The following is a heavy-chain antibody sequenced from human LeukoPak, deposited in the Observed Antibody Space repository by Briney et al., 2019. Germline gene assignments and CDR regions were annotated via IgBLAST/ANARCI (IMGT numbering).Heavy chain of an antibody. J-gene: IGHJ4*02. V-gene: IGHV1-69*05. CDR2: IIPLFGTA. CDR1: GGTFSTYA. D-gene: IGHD1-26*01. Sequence: SVKVSCKASGGTFSTYAVNWVRQAPGQGLEWMGGIIPLFGTANYAQKFQGRVTITTDESTSTAYMELSSLRFEDTAIYYCARVFARGGEISGSYYYYWGQGTLVTVSS. CDR3: ARVFARGGEISGSYYYY.